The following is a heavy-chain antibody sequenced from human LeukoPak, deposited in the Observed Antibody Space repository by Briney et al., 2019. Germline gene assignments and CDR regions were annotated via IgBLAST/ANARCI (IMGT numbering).Heavy chain of an antibody. V-gene: IGHV3-23*01. CDR1: GFTFSSYA. CDR2: ISGSGGST. D-gene: IGHD2-2*02. J-gene: IGHJ6*02. Sequence: PGGSLRLSCAASGFTFSSYAMSWVRQAPGKGLEWVSAISGSGGSTYYADSVKGRFTTSRDNSKNTLYLQMNRLRAEDTAVYYCAKSSTRYCSSNSCYTDYGVDVWGQGTTVTVSS. CDR3: AKSSTRYCSSNSCYTDYGVDV.